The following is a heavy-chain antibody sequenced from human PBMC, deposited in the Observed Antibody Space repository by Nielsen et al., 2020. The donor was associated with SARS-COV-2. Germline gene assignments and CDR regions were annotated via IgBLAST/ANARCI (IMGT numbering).Heavy chain of an antibody. V-gene: IGHV4-61*01. CDR3: ARRSSSWYPPYYYYYGMDV. Sequence: SETLSLTCTVSGGSISSSSYYWSWIRQPPGKGLEWIGYIYYSGSTNYNPSLKSRVTISVDTSKNQFSLKLSSVTAADTAVYYCARRSSSWYPPYYYYYGMDVWGQGTTVTVSS. D-gene: IGHD6-13*01. J-gene: IGHJ6*02. CDR1: GGSISSSSYY. CDR2: IYYSGST.